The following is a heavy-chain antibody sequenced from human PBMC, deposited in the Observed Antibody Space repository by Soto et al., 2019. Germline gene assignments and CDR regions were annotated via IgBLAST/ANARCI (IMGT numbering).Heavy chain of an antibody. Sequence: GGSLSLSCAASGFTVSSNYMSWVRQAPGRGLEWVSVIYSGGSTYYADSVKGRFTISRDNSKNTLYLQMNSLRAEDTAVYYCAWFGELLSDFDYWGQGTLVTVSS. D-gene: IGHD3-10*01. CDR2: IYSGGST. CDR1: GFTVSSNY. V-gene: IGHV3-66*01. CDR3: AWFGELLSDFDY. J-gene: IGHJ4*02.